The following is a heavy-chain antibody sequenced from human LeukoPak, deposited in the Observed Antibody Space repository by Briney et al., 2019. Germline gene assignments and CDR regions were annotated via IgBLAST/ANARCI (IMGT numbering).Heavy chain of an antibody. CDR3: ARDFFAAGA. CDR1: GFTFSSDL. V-gene: IGHV3-74*01. J-gene: IGHJ4*01. Sequence: PGGCLRLSCAASGFTFSSDLMHWVRRAPGKVLVWLSRINTDGSSTSYADSVKGRFTISRDNAKNTLYLKMNSLRAEDTAVYYCARDFFAAGAWGHGTLVTVST. D-gene: IGHD2/OR15-2a*01. CDR2: INTDGSST.